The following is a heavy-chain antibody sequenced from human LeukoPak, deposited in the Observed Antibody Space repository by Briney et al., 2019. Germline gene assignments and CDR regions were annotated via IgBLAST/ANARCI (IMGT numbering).Heavy chain of an antibody. CDR3: ARGIDAYKVGNF. CDR1: GGSISSGDYP. Sequence: SQTLSLTCTVSGGSISSGDYPWNWIRQFPGKGLEWIGYMSYSGTTNYNPSLRSRVSISLDTSKNQFSLRLNSVTAADTAVYFCARGIDAYKVGNFWGQGALVTVSS. J-gene: IGHJ4*02. CDR2: MSYSGTT. V-gene: IGHV4-31*03. D-gene: IGHD5-24*01.